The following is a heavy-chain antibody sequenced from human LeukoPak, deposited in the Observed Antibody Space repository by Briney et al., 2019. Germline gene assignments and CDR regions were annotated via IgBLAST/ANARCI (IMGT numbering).Heavy chain of an antibody. CDR3: AREGGSLRFLEWLSRDNYFDY. CDR2: IIPILGIA. Sequence: GASVKVSCKASGGTFTSYAISWVRQAPGQGLEWMGRIIPILGIANHAQKFQGRVTITADKSTSTAYMELSSLRSEDTAVYYCAREGGSLRFLEWLSRDNYFDYWGQGTLVTVSS. CDR1: GGTFTSYA. D-gene: IGHD3-3*01. V-gene: IGHV1-69*04. J-gene: IGHJ4*02.